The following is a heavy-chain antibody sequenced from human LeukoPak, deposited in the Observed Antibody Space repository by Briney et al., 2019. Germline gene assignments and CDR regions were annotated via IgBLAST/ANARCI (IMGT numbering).Heavy chain of an antibody. Sequence: ASVKVSCKASGYTFTGYYIHWVRQAPGQGLEWMGWINPNSGGTNYAQKFQGRVTMTRDTSISPAYIELSRLRSDDTAVYYCARDLFYSVSGTYYNGGRVFNYWGQGTLVTVSS. CDR1: GYTFTGYY. CDR3: ARDLFYSVSGTYYNGGRVFNY. J-gene: IGHJ4*02. CDR2: INPNSGGT. V-gene: IGHV1-2*02. D-gene: IGHD3-10*01.